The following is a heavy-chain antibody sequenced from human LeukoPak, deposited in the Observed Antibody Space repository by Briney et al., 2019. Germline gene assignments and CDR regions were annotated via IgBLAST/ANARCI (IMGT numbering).Heavy chain of an antibody. J-gene: IGHJ5*02. CDR1: GGSISSSSYY. CDR3: ARGQEDGYNFWFDP. Sequence: SETLSLTCTVSGGSISSSSYYWGWIRQPPGKGLEWIGSIFYSGTTYYNPSLKSRVTISVDTSKNQFSLKLRSVTAADTAVYYCARGQEDGYNFWFDPWGQGTLVTVSS. V-gene: IGHV4-39*01. D-gene: IGHD5-24*01. CDR2: IFYSGTT.